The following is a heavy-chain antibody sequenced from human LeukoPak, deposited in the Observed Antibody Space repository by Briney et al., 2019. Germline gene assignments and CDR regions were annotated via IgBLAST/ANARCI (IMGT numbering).Heavy chain of an antibody. Sequence: EGSLRLSCAASGFTFSSYAISWVRQAPAKGLECVSAISGSGGSTYYADYVKGRFTISRDNSKNTLYLQMNSLRAEDTDVYYCAKPAYYYDSSGYYYRQYYFDYWGQGTLVTVSS. CDR1: GFTFSSYA. V-gene: IGHV3-23*01. J-gene: IGHJ4*02. CDR2: ISGSGGST. CDR3: AKPAYYYDSSGYYYRQYYFDY. D-gene: IGHD3-22*01.